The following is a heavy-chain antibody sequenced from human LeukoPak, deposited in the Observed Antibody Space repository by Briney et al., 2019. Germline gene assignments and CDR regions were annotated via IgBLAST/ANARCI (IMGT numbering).Heavy chain of an antibody. CDR3: ARRVGARDWYFDL. CDR2: VYYHGGT. V-gene: IGHV4-61*03. Sequence: PSETLSLTCTVSGGSVRSGSYYWGWIRQPPGKGLEWVGYVYYHGGTNYNPSLKSRVTISVDTSKNPFSLKLTSVTAADSAVYYSARRVGARDWYFDLWGRGTLVTVSS. CDR1: GGSVRSGSYY. J-gene: IGHJ2*01. D-gene: IGHD1-26*01.